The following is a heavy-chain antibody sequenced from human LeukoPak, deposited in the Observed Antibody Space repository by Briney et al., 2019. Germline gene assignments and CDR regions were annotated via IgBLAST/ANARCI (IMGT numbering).Heavy chain of an antibody. Sequence: ASVKVSCKASGYTFTSYYMHWVRQAPGQGLERMGIINPSGGSTSYAQKFQGRVTMTRDMSTSTVYMELSSLRSEDTAVYYCARGYDFWSGYYKRSGYYYMDVWGKGTTVTVSS. J-gene: IGHJ6*03. V-gene: IGHV1-46*01. CDR1: GYTFTSYY. D-gene: IGHD3-3*01. CDR2: INPSGGST. CDR3: ARGYDFWSGYYKRSGYYYMDV.